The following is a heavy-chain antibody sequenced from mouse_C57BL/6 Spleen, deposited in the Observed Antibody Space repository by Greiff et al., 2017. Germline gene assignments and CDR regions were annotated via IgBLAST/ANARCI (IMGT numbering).Heavy chain of an antibody. D-gene: IGHD2-3*01. CDR1: GYTFTSYW. CDR3: ARLYDGFAY. Sequence: VKLHQPGAELVKPGASVKLSCKASGYTFTSYWMHWVKQRPGRGLEWSGRIDPNSGGTKYHEKFKSKATLTVYKPSRTAYMQLSSLTSEDSAVYYCARLYDGFAYWGQGTLVTVSA. CDR2: IDPNSGGT. V-gene: IGHV1-72*01. J-gene: IGHJ3*01.